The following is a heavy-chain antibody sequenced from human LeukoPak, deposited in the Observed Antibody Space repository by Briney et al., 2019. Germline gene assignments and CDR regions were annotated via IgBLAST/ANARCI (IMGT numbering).Heavy chain of an antibody. D-gene: IGHD3-10*01. CDR3: ARDFIPVSTRITMVRGVMEDY. J-gene: IGHJ4*02. V-gene: IGHV3-48*03. Sequence: TGGSLRLSCAASGFTFSSYEMNWVRQAPGKGLEWVSYISSSGSTIYYADSVKGRFTISRDNAKNLLYLQMNSLRAEDTAVYYCARDFIPVSTRITMVRGVMEDYWGQGTLVTVSS. CDR2: ISSSGSTI. CDR1: GFTFSSYE.